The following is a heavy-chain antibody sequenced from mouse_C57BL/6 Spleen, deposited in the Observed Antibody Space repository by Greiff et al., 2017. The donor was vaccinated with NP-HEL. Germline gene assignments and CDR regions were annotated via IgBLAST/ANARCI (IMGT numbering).Heavy chain of an antibody. Sequence: VQLQQSGAELARPGASVKLSCKASGYTFTSYGISWVKQRTGQGLEWIGEIYPRSGNTYYNEKFKGKATLTADKSSSTAYMELRSLTSEDSAVYFCARREDYAGGYYAMDYWGQGTSVTVSS. CDR1: GYTFTSYG. V-gene: IGHV1-81*01. CDR2: IYPRSGNT. J-gene: IGHJ4*01. CDR3: ARREDYAGGYYAMDY. D-gene: IGHD2-4*01.